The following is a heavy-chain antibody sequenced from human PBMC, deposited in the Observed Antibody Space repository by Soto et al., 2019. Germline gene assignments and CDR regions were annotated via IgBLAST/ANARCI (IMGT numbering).Heavy chain of an antibody. CDR3: AKPAPPYDSHGYYPFDI. J-gene: IGHJ3*02. V-gene: IGHV3-9*01. Sequence: EVQLVESGGDLVLPGRSLRLSCTASGFTFDAFAMHWVRQAPGKGLEWVSGISWNSGSIGYADPVKGRFTISRDNAKKSLYLEMNSLKTEDTALYYCAKPAPPYDSHGYYPFDIWGQGTLVSVSS. CDR1: GFTFDAFA. D-gene: IGHD3-22*01. CDR2: ISWNSGSI.